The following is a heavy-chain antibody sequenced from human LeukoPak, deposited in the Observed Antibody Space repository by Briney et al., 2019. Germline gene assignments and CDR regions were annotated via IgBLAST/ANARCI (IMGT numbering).Heavy chain of an antibody. Sequence: GGSLRLSCAASGFTFSDYYMHWVRQAPGKGLEWVALMSNDGGIKYYASSVRGRFTISRDNPENTLYLQMNSLRVDDTAVYYCAIGGEQKTFRCGMDSWGQGTPVTVSS. D-gene: IGHD1/OR15-1a*01. CDR3: AIGGEQKTFRCGMDS. CDR2: MSNDGGIK. J-gene: IGHJ4*02. V-gene: IGHV3-30*03. CDR1: GFTFSDYY.